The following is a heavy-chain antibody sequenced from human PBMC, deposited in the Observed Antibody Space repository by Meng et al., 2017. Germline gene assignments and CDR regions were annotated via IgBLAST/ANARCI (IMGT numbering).Heavy chain of an antibody. CDR3: ARDRGYYDSSGYRI. CDR1: GGSISSGSYY. V-gene: IGHV4-61*02. J-gene: IGHJ3*02. CDR2: IYTSGST. Sequence: LRLSCTVSGGSISSGSYYWSWIRQPAGKGLEWIGRIYTSGSTNYNPSLKSRVTISVDTSKNQFSLKLSSVTAADTAVYYCARDRGYYDSSGYRIWGQGTMVTVSS. D-gene: IGHD3-22*01.